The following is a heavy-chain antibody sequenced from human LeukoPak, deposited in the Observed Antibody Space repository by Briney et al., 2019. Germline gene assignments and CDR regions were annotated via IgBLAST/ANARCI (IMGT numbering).Heavy chain of an antibody. V-gene: IGHV1-2*02. CDR2: INPNNGGT. J-gene: IGHJ4*02. CDR1: GYTFTDYY. D-gene: IGHD6-13*01. Sequence: GASVKVSCKASGYTFTDYYMHWVRQAPGQGLEWMGWINPNNGGTSYAQKFQGRVTMTRDTSITTSYMELPSLTSDDTAVYYCARGYSSPVPNFDYWGQGTLVTVSS. CDR3: ARGYSSPVPNFDY.